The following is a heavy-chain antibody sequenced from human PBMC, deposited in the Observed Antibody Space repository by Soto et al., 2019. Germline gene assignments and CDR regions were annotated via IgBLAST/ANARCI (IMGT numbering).Heavy chain of an antibody. J-gene: IGHJ4*02. D-gene: IGHD1-26*01. V-gene: IGHV3-21*01. CDR1: GFTFSSYS. CDR2: ISSSSSYI. CDR3: ARAQARSQSYYFDY. Sequence: GGSLRLSCAASGFTFSSYSMNWVRQAPGKGLEWVSSISSSSSYIYYADSVKGRFTISRDNAKNSLYLQMNSLRAEDTAVYYCARAQARSQSYYFDYWGQGTLVTV.